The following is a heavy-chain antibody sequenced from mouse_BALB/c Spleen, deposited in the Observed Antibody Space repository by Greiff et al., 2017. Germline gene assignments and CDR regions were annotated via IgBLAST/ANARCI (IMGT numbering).Heavy chain of an antibody. Sequence: EVKLVESGPELVKPGASVKMSCKASGYTFTSYVMHWVKQKPGQGLEWIGYINPYNDGTKYNEKFKGKATLTVDKSSSTAYMQLSSLTSEDSAVYYCASGGYGVRFAYWGQGTLVTVSA. CDR2: INPYNDGT. CDR1: GYTFTSYV. J-gene: IGHJ3*01. CDR3: ASGGYGVRFAY. V-gene: IGHV1-14*01. D-gene: IGHD1-1*02.